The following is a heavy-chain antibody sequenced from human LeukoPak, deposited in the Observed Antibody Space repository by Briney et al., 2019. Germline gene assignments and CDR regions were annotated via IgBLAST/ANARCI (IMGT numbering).Heavy chain of an antibody. CDR2: ISSSSSYI. V-gene: IGHV3-21*01. CDR3: ARGKFTDYYGSGSRLPYYFDY. CDR1: GFTFSSYS. Sequence: PGGSLRLSCAASGFTFSSYSMNWVRQAPGKGLEWVSSISSSSSYIHYADSVKGRFTISRDNAKNSLYLQMNSLRAEDTAVYYCARGKFTDYYGSGSRLPYYFDYWGQGTLVTVSS. J-gene: IGHJ4*02. D-gene: IGHD3-10*01.